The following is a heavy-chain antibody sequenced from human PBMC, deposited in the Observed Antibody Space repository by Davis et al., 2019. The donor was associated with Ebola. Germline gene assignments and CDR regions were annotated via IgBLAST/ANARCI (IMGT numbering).Heavy chain of an antibody. CDR3: VRLVRWLQFWWFDP. D-gene: IGHD5-24*01. CDR1: GGTFSSYA. CDR2: IIPIFGTA. J-gene: IGHJ5*02. V-gene: IGHV1-69*13. Sequence: SVKVSCKASGGTFSSYAISWVRQAPGQGLEWMGGIIPIFGTANYAQKFQGRVTITADESTSTAYMELSSLRSEDTAVYYCVRLVRWLQFWWFDPWGQGTLVTVSS.